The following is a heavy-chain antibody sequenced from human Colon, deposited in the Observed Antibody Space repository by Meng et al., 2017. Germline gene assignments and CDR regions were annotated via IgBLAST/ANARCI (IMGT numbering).Heavy chain of an antibody. CDR3: VRQGMTSYSWGY. CDR1: SGSISSSNW. Sequence: QAPVQDSSPGLVKPSGTLSLTCAVSSGSISSSNWWSWVRQPPGKGLEWIGEISQSGTTYYNPSLKSRVTITGDWSKNQFSLNLNSVTAADTALYYCVRQGMTSYSWGYWGQGTLVTVSS. D-gene: IGHD3-9*01. V-gene: IGHV4-4*02. J-gene: IGHJ4*02. CDR2: ISQSGTT.